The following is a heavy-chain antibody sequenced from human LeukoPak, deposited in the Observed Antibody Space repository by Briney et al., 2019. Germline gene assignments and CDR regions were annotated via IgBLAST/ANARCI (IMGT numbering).Heavy chain of an antibody. CDR2: IIPIFGTA. CDR3: ARSAEPGALRHFDY. Sequence: GASVTVSCTASGGTFSSYAISWVRQAPGQGLEWMGGIIPIFGTANYAQKFQGRVTMTRDTSTSTLYMELSSLRSEDTAVYYCARSAEPGALRHFDYWGQGTLVTVSS. D-gene: IGHD2-2*01. J-gene: IGHJ4*02. CDR1: GGTFSSYA. V-gene: IGHV1-69*05.